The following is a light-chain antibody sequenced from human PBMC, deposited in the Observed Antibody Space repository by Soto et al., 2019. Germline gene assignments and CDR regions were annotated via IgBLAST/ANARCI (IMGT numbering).Light chain of an antibody. V-gene: IGLV2-23*01. CDR2: EGS. CDR3: CTYAGSSTYV. J-gene: IGLJ1*01. CDR1: SSDVGSYNL. Sequence: QSALTQPDSVSGSPGQSITVSCTGTSSDVGSYNLVSWYQHHPGKAPKLILYEGSNRPSGVSDRFSGSKSGNTASLTISGLQAEDEAEYYCCTYAGSSTYVFGTGTKLTVL.